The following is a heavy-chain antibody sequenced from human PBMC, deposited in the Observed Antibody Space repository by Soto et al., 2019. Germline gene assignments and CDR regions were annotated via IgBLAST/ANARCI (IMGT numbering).Heavy chain of an antibody. CDR1: GGSISSYY. CDR2: IYYSGST. CDR3: ARVRYDFWSGYYDMALFDY. V-gene: IGHV4-59*08. D-gene: IGHD3-3*01. J-gene: IGHJ4*02. Sequence: SETLSLTCTVSGGSISSYYWGWIRQPPGKGLEWIGYIYYSGSTNYNPSLKSRVTISVDTPKNQFSLKLSSVTAADTAVYYCARVRYDFWSGYYDMALFDYWGQGTLVTVSS.